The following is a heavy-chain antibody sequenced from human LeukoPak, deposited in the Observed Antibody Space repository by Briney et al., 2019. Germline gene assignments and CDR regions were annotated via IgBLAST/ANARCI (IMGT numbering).Heavy chain of an antibody. J-gene: IGHJ6*02. Sequence: SETLSLTCTVSGGSISSYYWSWIRQPPGKGLEWIGYIYYSGSTNYNPSLKSRVTISVDTSKNQFSLKLSSVTAADTAVYYCARDRFSYYYGMDVWAKGPRSPSP. CDR1: GGSISSYY. CDR2: IYYSGST. V-gene: IGHV4-59*01. CDR3: ARDRFSYYYGMDV.